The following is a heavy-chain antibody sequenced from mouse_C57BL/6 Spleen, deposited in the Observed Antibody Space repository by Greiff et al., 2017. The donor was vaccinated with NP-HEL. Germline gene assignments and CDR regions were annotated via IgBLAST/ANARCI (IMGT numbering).Heavy chain of an antibody. CDR3: ARRGRGYDEYYFDY. V-gene: IGHV1-39*01. Sequence: EVQLQESGPELVKPGASVKISCKASGYSFTDYNMNWVKQSNGKSLEWIGVINPNYGTTSYNQKFKGKATLTVDQSSSTAYMQLNSLTSEDSAVYDCARRGRGYDEYYFDYWGQGTTLTVSS. J-gene: IGHJ2*01. D-gene: IGHD2-2*01. CDR2: INPNYGTT. CDR1: GYSFTDYN.